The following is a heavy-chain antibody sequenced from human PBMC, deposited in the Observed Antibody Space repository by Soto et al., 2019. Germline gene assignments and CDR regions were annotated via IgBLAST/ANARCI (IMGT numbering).Heavy chain of an antibody. D-gene: IGHD3-22*01. CDR2: IRSKANSYAT. Sequence: EVQLVESGGGLVQPGGSLKLSCAASGFTFSGSAMHWVRQASGKGLEWVGRIRSKANSYATAYAASVKGSFTISRDDSKNTAYMQMNSLKTEDTAVSYCTRLHYYDSRGPDWGQGTLVTVSS. CDR3: TRLHYYDSRGPD. V-gene: IGHV3-73*02. CDR1: GFTFSGSA. J-gene: IGHJ1*01.